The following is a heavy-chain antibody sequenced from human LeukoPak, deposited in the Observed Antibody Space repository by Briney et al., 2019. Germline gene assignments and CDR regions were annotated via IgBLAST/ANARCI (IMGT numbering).Heavy chain of an antibody. V-gene: IGHV3-33*06. CDR3: ANSRGSYPTRS. CDR1: GFTFSSYG. CDR2: IWYDGSNK. D-gene: IGHD1-26*01. Sequence: PGRSLRLSCAASGFTFSSYGMHWVRQAPGKGLEWVAVIWYDGSNKYYADSVKGRFTIPRDNSKNTLYLQMNSLRAEDTAVYYCANSRGSYPTRSWGQGTLVTVSS. J-gene: IGHJ5*02.